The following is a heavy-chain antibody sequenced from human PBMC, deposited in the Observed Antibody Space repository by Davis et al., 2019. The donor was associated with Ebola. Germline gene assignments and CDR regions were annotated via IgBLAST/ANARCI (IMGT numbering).Heavy chain of an antibody. J-gene: IGHJ5*01. D-gene: IGHD1-26*01. V-gene: IGHV5-51*01. Sequence: GGSLRLSCKGSGYTFPNYWIAWMRQRPGRGLEWMGIIYAGDSDTSYSPSFAGQVSVSADRATSTAYLWFLSLRPSDTATYYCARRGGSYIRQGFWFDSWGQGTRVTVS. CDR2: IYAGDSDT. CDR3: ARRGGSYIRQGFWFDS. CDR1: GYTFPNYW.